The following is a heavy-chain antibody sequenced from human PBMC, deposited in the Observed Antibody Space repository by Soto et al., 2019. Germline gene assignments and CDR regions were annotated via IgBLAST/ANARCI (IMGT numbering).Heavy chain of an antibody. CDR1: GYSFTSYW. J-gene: IGHJ6*02. V-gene: IGHV5-10-1*01. CDR2: IDPSDSYT. Sequence: PGESLKISCKGSGYSFTSYWISWVCQMPGKGLEWMGRIDPSDSYTNYSPSFQGHVTISADKSISTAYLQWSSLKASDTAMYYCAKEGYSFVGMDVWGQGTTVTVSS. D-gene: IGHD5-18*01. CDR3: AKEGYSFVGMDV.